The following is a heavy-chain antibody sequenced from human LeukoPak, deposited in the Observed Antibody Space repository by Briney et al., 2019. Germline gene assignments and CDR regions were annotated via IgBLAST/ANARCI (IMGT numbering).Heavy chain of an antibody. CDR1: GFTVSSNY. D-gene: IGHD4-23*01. Sequence: GGSLRLSCAVSGFTVSSNYMSWVRQAPGTGLEWVSVIYSGGSTDYADSVKGRFTISRDNSKNTLYLQMNSLRAEDTAVYYCARDVHGGAFDYWGQGTLVTVSS. CDR3: ARDVHGGAFDY. V-gene: IGHV3-66*01. CDR2: IYSGGST. J-gene: IGHJ4*02.